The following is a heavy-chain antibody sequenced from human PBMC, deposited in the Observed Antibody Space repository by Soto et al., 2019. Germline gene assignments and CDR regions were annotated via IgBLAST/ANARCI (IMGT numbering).Heavy chain of an antibody. CDR2: IYYSGST. V-gene: IGHV4-30-4*01. J-gene: IGHJ4*02. CDR3: ASRHSSPYFDY. CDR1: GGSISSGDYY. Sequence: QVQLQESGPGLVKPSQTLSLTCTVSGGSISSGDYYWSWIRQPLGKGLQWIGSIYYSGSTYYNPSLKSGVTISVDTSKTQFSRKLNSVTAADTAVYYCASRHSSPYFDYWGQGTLVTVSS. D-gene: IGHD6-13*01.